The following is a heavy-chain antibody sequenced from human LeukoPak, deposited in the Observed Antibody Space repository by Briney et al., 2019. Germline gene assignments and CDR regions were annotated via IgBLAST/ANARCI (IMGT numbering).Heavy chain of an antibody. CDR1: GYSFTRKW. J-gene: IGHJ4*02. CDR2: IYPGNSDT. CDR3: ARQPLRYLSTLDY. Sequence: GGSLKISCQGSGYSFTRKWIGWVRQMPGKGLEWMAIIYPGNSDTRYSPSFQGQVTISADKSISTAYLQWSSLKASDTAMYYCARQPLRYLSTLDYWGQGTLVTVSS. V-gene: IGHV5-51*01. D-gene: IGHD3-9*01.